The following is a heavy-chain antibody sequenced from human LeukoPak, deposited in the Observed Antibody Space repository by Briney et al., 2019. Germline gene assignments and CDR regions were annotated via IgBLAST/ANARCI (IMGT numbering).Heavy chain of an antibody. CDR1: GFTFSSYS. CDR2: ITGGGTNT. V-gene: IGHV3-23*01. CDR3: AKRGSSFSFDY. J-gene: IGHJ4*02. D-gene: IGHD6-19*01. Sequence: GGSLRLSCAASGFTFSSYSMSWVRQAPGKGLEWVSAITGGGTNTAYADSVKGRFTTSRDNSKNTLYLQMNSLRAEDTAMYYCAKRGSSFSFDYWGQGSLVTVSS.